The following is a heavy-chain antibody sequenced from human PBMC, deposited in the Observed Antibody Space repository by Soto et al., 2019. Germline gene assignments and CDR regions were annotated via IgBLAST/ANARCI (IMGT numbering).Heavy chain of an antibody. CDR2: ISAYNGNT. Sequence: GASVKVSCKASGYTFTSYGISWVRQAPGQGLEWMGWISAYNGNTNYAQKLQGRVTMTTDTSTSTAYMELRSLRSDDTAVYYCARDRLAYCGGDCPSGDYWGQGTLVTVSS. CDR3: ARDRLAYCGGDCPSGDY. J-gene: IGHJ4*02. CDR1: GYTFTSYG. D-gene: IGHD2-21*01. V-gene: IGHV1-18*01.